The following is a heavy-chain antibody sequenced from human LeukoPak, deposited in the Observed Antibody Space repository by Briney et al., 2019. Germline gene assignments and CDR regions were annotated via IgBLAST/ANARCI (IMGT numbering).Heavy chain of an antibody. Sequence: PSETLSLTCTVSGYSISSGYYWGWIRQPPGKGLEWIGSIYHSGSTYYNPSLKSRVTISVDTSKNQFSLKLSSVTAADTAVYYCARSLQSDYDILTGPYGPVLSGHAFDIWGQGTMVTVSS. V-gene: IGHV4-38-2*02. CDR2: IYHSGST. CDR3: ARSLQSDYDILTGPYGPVLSGHAFDI. D-gene: IGHD3-9*01. CDR1: GYSISSGYY. J-gene: IGHJ3*02.